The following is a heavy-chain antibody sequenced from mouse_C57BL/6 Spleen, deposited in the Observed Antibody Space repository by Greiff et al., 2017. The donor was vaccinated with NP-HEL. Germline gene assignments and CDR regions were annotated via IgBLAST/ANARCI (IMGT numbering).Heavy chain of an antibody. D-gene: IGHD6-1*01. CDR2: FHPYNDDT. J-gene: IGHJ2*01. Sequence: QVHVKQPGAELVKPGASVKMSCKASGYTFTTYPIEWMKQNHGKSLEWIGNFHPYNDDTKYNEKFKGKATLTVEKSSSTVYMELSRLSTDYSAVYYSARGGRHYYFDYWGQGTTLTVSS. CDR3: ARGGRHYYFDY. V-gene: IGHV1-47*01. CDR1: GYTFTTYP.